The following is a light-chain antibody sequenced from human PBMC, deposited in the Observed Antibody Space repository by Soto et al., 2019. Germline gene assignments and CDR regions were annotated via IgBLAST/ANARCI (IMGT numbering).Light chain of an antibody. V-gene: IGKV3-11*01. J-gene: IGKJ2*01. CDR2: DAS. Sequence: EIVLTQSPATLSLSPGERATLSCRASQSVSSYLAWYQQKPGQAPRLLIYDASNRATGSPARFSGSGSGTDFTITISSLEPEDFAVYYGQQRSNWPPMYTVGQGTKLEIK. CDR3: QQRSNWPPMYT. CDR1: QSVSSY.